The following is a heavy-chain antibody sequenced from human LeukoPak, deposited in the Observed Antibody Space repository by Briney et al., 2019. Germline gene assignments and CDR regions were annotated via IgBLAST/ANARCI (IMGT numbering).Heavy chain of an antibody. CDR1: GFTFSSYS. D-gene: IGHD6-13*01. V-gene: IGHV3-48*01. CDR2: IRSSSRTI. Sequence: GGSLRLSCAASGFTFSSYSMNWVRQAPGKGLEWVSYIRSSSRTIYYADSVKGRFTISRDNAKNSLYLQMNSLRAEDTAVYYCARVSRYSSSWSYYFDYWGQGTLVTVSS. J-gene: IGHJ4*02. CDR3: ARVSRYSSSWSYYFDY.